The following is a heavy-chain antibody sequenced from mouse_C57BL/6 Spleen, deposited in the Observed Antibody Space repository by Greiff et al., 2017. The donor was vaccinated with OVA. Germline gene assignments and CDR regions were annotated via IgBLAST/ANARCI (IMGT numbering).Heavy chain of an antibody. V-gene: IGHV1-82*01. CDR2: IYPGDGDT. CDR3: ARGLGGGGFAY. Sequence: VQLVESGPELVKPGASVKISCKASGYAFSSSWMNWVKQRPGKGLEWIGRIYPGDGDTNYNGKFKGKATLTADKSSSTAYMQLSSLTSEDSAVYFWARGLGGGGFAYWGQGTLVTVSA. CDR1: GYAFSSSW. D-gene: IGHD4-1*01. J-gene: IGHJ3*01.